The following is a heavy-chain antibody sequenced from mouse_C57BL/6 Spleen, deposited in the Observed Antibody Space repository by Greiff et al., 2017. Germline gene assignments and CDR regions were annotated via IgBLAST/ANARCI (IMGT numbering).Heavy chain of an antibody. CDR1: GYAFSSSW. CDR3: ARVYYGYDGGFAY. Sequence: VQLQQSGPELVKPGASVKISCKASGYAFSSSWMNWVKQRPGKGLEWIGRIYPGDGGTNYNGKFTGKATLTADKSSSTAYMQLSSLTSEDSAVYFCARVYYGYDGGFAYWGQGTLVTVSA. CDR2: IYPGDGGT. V-gene: IGHV1-82*01. J-gene: IGHJ3*01. D-gene: IGHD2-2*01.